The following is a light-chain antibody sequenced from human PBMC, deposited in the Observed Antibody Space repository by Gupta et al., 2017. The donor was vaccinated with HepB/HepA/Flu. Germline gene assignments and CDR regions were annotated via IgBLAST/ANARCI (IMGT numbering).Light chain of an antibody. CDR1: QSLLSSANNMNY. CDR3: QQYYNSPPT. V-gene: IGKV4-1*01. CDR2: WAS. J-gene: IGKJ1*01. Sequence: DIVMAQSPDSLAVSLGERATINCKPSQSLLSSANNMNYLAWFQQKPGQPPKMLFYWASSRESGVPDRFSASGSGTDFTLTIAGLQAEDAAVYYCQQYYNSPPTFGPWTKVEIK.